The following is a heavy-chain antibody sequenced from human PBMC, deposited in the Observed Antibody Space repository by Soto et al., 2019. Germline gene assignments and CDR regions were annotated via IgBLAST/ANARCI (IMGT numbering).Heavy chain of an antibody. Sequence: PGESLKISCRGSGYSFTSYWIGWVRQMPGKGLEWMGIIYPGDSDTRYSPSFQGQVTISADKSISTAYLQWSSLKASDTAMYYCARSYSRGWYGQRPAKFDYWGQGTLVTVSS. V-gene: IGHV5-51*01. J-gene: IGHJ4*02. CDR1: GYSFTSYW. CDR3: ARSYSRGWYGQRPAKFDY. D-gene: IGHD6-13*01. CDR2: IYPGDSDT.